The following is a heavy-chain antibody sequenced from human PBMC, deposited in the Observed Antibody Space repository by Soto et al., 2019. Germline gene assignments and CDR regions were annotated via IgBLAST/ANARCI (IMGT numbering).Heavy chain of an antibody. D-gene: IGHD6-25*01. Sequence: GWSLRLSCAASGFIFSSYEMNWVRHAPGKGLEWLSHITSSGYNTYYAESVKGRFTISRDNAKNLLYLEMNSLRAEDTDVYYCESGYSSGWSRGGYFKLWVQGALVTVSP. CDR2: ITSSGYNT. V-gene: IGHV3-48*03. CDR1: GFIFSSYE. CDR3: ESGYSSGWSRGGYFKL. J-gene: IGHJ4*02.